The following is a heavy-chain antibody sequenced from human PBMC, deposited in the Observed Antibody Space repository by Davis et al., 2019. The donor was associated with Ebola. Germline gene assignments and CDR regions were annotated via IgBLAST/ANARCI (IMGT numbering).Heavy chain of an antibody. CDR2: IKSKTDGGTT. CDR1: GFTFSNAW. CDR3: TTGLAAADEMYYFDY. Sequence: GESLKISCAASGFTFSNAWMSWVRQAPGKGLEWVGRIKSKTDGGTTDYAAPVKGRFTISRDDSKNTLYLQMNSLKTEDTAVYYCTTGLAAADEMYYFDYWGQGTLVTVSS. V-gene: IGHV3-15*01. J-gene: IGHJ4*02. D-gene: IGHD6-13*01.